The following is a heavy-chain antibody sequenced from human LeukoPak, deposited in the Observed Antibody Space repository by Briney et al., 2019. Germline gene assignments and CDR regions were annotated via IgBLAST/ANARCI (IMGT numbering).Heavy chain of an antibody. Sequence: GRSLRLSCAASGFTFSSYGMHWVRQAPGKGLEWVAVISYDGSNKYYADSVKGRFTIARDNSKNTLFLQMNSLRAEDTAVYYCARGSIVGARGLGDYWGQGTLVTVSS. D-gene: IGHD1-26*01. CDR2: ISYDGSNK. CDR3: ARGSIVGARGLGDY. V-gene: IGHV3-30*03. CDR1: GFTFSSYG. J-gene: IGHJ4*02.